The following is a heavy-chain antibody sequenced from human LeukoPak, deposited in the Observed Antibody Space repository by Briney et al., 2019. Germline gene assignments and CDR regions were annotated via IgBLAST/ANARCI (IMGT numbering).Heavy chain of an antibody. CDR3: ARECFSSICPYNNMDV. V-gene: IGHV4-4*07. D-gene: IGHD2-2*01. J-gene: IGHJ6*02. CDR2: IYSSGST. Sequence: SETLSLTCTVSGGSISSSYWTWIRQPAGKGLEWIRRIYSSGSTNYSPSLKSRLTMSVDTSRNQFSLKLNSVTAADTAVYYCARECFSSICPYNNMDVWGQGTTVTVSS. CDR1: GGSISSSY.